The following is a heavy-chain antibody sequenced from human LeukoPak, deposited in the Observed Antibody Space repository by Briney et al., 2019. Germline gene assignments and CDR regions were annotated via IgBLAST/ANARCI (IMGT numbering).Heavy chain of an antibody. CDR2: INPNSGGT. V-gene: IGHV1-2*02. Sequence: ASVKVSCKASGYTFTGYYMHWVRQAPGQGLEWMGWINPNSGGTNYAQKFQGRVTMTRNTSTSTAYMELSRLTSDDTAAYYCARTKTVTGAEYFEHWGQGTLVTVSS. D-gene: IGHD4-17*01. J-gene: IGHJ1*01. CDR3: ARTKTVTGAEYFEH. CDR1: GYTFTGYY.